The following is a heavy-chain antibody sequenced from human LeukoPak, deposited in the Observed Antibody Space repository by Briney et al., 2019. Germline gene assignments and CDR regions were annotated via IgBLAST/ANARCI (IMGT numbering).Heavy chain of an antibody. V-gene: IGHV4-59*01. CDR1: GGSISSYY. J-gene: IGHJ6*02. CDR2: IYYSGST. CDR3: AREGTMVRGVIRYYYYGMDV. D-gene: IGHD3-10*01. Sequence: SETLSLTCTVSGGSISSYYWSWIRQPPGKGLEWIGYIYYSGSTNYNPSLKSRVTIPVDTSKNQFSLKLSSVTAADTAVYYCAREGTMVRGVIRYYYYGMDVWGQGTTVTVSS.